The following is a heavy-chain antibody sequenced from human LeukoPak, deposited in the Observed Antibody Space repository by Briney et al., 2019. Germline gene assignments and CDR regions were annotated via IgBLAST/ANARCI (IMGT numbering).Heavy chain of an antibody. CDR3: ASSYESSGYYTY. V-gene: IGHV3-53*01. CDR1: GFTVSSNY. Sequence: GGSLRLSCAASGFTVSSNYMSWVRQAPGKGLEWVSVIYSGGSIYYADSVKGRFTISRDTSKNTLYLQMNSLRADGTAVYYCASSYESSGYYTYWGQGTLVTVSS. CDR2: IYSGGSI. J-gene: IGHJ4*02. D-gene: IGHD3-22*01.